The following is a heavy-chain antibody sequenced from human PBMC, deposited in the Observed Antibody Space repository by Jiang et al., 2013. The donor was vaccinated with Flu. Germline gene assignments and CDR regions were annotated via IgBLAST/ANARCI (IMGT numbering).Heavy chain of an antibody. CDR1: GFTFDDYG. Sequence: QLLESGGGVVRPGGSLRLSCAASGFTFDDYGMSWVRQAPGKGLEWVSGINWNGGSTGYADSVKGRFTISRDNAKNSLYLQMNSLRAEDTALYYCARELSGDSSWYVLDWSVFDYWGQGTLVTVSS. J-gene: IGHJ4*02. CDR2: INWNGGST. CDR3: ARELSGDSSWYVLDWSVFDY. D-gene: IGHD6-13*01. V-gene: IGHV3-20*04.